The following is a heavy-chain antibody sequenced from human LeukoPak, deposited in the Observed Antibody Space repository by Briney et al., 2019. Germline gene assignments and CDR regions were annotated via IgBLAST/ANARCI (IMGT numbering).Heavy chain of an antibody. D-gene: IGHD3-22*01. J-gene: IGHJ4*02. CDR2: IYYSGST. Sequence: SETLSLTCTVSGGSITSYYWNWIRQPPGKALEWIGYIYYSGSTNYHPSLKSRVTISVEKSKNQFSLKLSSVTAADTAMYFCARHDTSGYYFDYWGQGTLVTVSS. CDR1: GGSITSYY. CDR3: ARHDTSGYYFDY. V-gene: IGHV4-59*01.